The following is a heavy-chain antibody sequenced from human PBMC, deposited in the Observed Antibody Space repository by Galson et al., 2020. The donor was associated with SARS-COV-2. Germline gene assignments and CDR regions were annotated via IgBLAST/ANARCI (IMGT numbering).Heavy chain of an antibody. Sequence: GGSLRLSCAASGFTFSSYGMHWVRQAPGKGLEWVAVIWYDGSNKYYADSVKGRFTISRDNSKNTLYLQMNSLRAEDTAVYYCARDLGVAVREEDDALDIWGQGTMVTVAS. CDR1: GFTFSSYG. CDR3: ARDLGVAVREEDDALDI. J-gene: IGHJ3*02. V-gene: IGHV3-33*01. CDR2: IWYDGSNK. D-gene: IGHD6-19*01.